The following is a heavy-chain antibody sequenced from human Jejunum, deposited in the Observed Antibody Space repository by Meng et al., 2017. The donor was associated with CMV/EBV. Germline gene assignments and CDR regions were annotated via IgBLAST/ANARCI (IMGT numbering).Heavy chain of an antibody. CDR2: ISWNSGAI. Sequence: MFDDYAMHWVRQAPGKGLECVSGISWNSGAIGYADSIKGRFTISRDNGKNTLYLQMNDLRPEDTAFYYCAKSTRGYYDTTGYFESWGQGTPVTVSS. D-gene: IGHD3-9*01. V-gene: IGHV3-9*01. J-gene: IGHJ4*02. CDR3: AKSTRGYYDTTGYFES. CDR1: MFDDYA.